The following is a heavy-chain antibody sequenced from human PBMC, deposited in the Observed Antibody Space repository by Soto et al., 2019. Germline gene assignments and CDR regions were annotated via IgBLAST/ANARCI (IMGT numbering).Heavy chain of an antibody. CDR3: ARDRYYGSGSDYTPQGYYGMDV. D-gene: IGHD3-10*01. J-gene: IGHJ6*02. V-gene: IGHV3-33*01. CDR1: GFTFSSYG. CDR2: IWYDGSNK. Sequence: QVQLVESGGGVVQPGRSLRLSCAASGFTFSSYGMHWVRQARGKGLEWVAVIWYDGSNKYYADSVKGRFTISRDNSKNTRYLQMRSLRAEDTAVYYCARDRYYGSGSDYTPQGYYGMDVWGQGTTVTVSS.